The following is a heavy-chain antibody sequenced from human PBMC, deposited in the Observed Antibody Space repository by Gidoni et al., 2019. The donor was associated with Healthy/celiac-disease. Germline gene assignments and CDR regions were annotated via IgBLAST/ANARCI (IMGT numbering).Heavy chain of an antibody. CDR2: IIPIFGTA. CDR3: ASAEPLLRYFDWLYFDY. CDR1: GGTFSSYA. V-gene: IGHV1-69*01. D-gene: IGHD3-9*01. Sequence: QVQLVQSGAVVKKPGSSVPVSCQASGGTFSSYAISWVRQAPVQGLEWMGGIIPIFGTANYERKCQGRVTITADESTSTAYMELSSLRSEDTAVYYCASAEPLLRYFDWLYFDYWGQGTLVTVSS. J-gene: IGHJ4*02.